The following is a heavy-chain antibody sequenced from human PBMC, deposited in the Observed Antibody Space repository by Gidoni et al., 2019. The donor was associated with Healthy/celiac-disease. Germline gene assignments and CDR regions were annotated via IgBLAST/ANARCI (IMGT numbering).Heavy chain of an antibody. CDR1: GFTFSSYG. CDR3: AKARAPHWYFDL. CDR2: ITYDGSNK. V-gene: IGHV3-30*18. Sequence: QVQLVESGGGVVQPGRSLRLSCAASGFTFSSYGMHWVRQAPGQGLAWGAVITYDGSNKYYADSVKGRFTISRDNSKNTLYLQMNSLRAEDTAVYYCAKARAPHWYFDLWGRGTLVTVSS. J-gene: IGHJ2*01.